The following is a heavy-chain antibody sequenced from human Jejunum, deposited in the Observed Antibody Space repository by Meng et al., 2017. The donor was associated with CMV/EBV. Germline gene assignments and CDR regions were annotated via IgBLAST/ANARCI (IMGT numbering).Heavy chain of an antibody. CDR2: TSSSGGTP. CDR3: AKGPYDTSGWWFDP. J-gene: IGHJ5*02. V-gene: IGHV3-23*01. Sequence: ASGFSFSIYGMGSVRQAPGKGLEWFSSTSSSGGTPYFAHSVQGRFPFSRDNSKNTLYLQMHSLRAEDTAVYYCAKGPYDTSGWWFDPWGQGTLVTVSS. D-gene: IGHD3-22*01. CDR1: GFSFSIYG.